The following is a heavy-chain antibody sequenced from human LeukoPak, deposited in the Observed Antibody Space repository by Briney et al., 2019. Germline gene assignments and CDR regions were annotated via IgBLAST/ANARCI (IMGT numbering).Heavy chain of an antibody. CDR2: IWFDGSEM. Sequence: GTSLRLSCAASGFIFRHYGMHWVRQAPGKGLEWVAVIWFDGSEMYYADSVKGRFTISRDNSKNTLYLQMNSLRAEDTAVYYCSKDRKYGSWSSNPPFDYWGQGTLVTVSS. V-gene: IGHV3-33*06. J-gene: IGHJ4*02. D-gene: IGHD3-10*01. CDR1: GFIFRHYG. CDR3: SKDRKYGSWSSNPPFDY.